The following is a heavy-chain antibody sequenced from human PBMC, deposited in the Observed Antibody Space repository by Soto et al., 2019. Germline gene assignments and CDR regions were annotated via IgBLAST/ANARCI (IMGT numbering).Heavy chain of an antibody. J-gene: IGHJ4*02. Sequence: SETLSLTCAVNCGSFSSYYWSWIRQPPGRGLEWVGEINHSGSTNYNPSLKSRVTMSVDTSKNQFSLKLSSVTAADTAVYYCARGPIAKALGPFYNWGQGTLLTVSS. CDR1: CGSFSSYY. D-gene: IGHD1-1*01. CDR2: INHSGST. CDR3: ARGPIAKALGPFYN. V-gene: IGHV4-34*01.